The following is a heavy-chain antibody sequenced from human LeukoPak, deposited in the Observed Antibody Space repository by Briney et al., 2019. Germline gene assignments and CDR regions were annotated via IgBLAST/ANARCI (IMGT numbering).Heavy chain of an antibody. J-gene: IGHJ3*01. CDR2: IDNSGST. D-gene: IGHD3-10*01. V-gene: IGHV4-59*08. Sequence: SETLSLTCTVSGGSISSYYWSWIRQPPGKGLEWIGYIDNSGSTNYKPSLKSRVTISGDTSKNQFSLKLTSVTAADTAVYYCARLPGFGFPFDLWGQGTRVTISS. CDR3: ARLPGFGFPFDL. CDR1: GGSISSYY.